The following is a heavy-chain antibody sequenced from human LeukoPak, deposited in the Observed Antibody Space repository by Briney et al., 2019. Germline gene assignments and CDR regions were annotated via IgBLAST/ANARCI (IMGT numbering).Heavy chain of an antibody. Sequence: GSLRLSCAASGFTFSSYGMHWVRQAPGKGLEGVAFIRYDGSNKYYADSAKGRFTISRDNSKNTLYLQMNSLRAEDTAVYYCANSEIQQIDYWGQGTLVTVSS. CDR1: GFTFSSYG. CDR3: ANSEIQQIDY. CDR2: IRYDGSNK. J-gene: IGHJ4*02. D-gene: IGHD1-14*01. V-gene: IGHV3-30*02.